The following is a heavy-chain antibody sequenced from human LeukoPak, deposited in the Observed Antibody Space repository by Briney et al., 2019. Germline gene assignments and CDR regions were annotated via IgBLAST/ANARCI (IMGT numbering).Heavy chain of an antibody. J-gene: IGHJ4*02. Sequence: GGSLRLSCAASGFTFSSYSMNWVRQAPGKGLEWVSVIYSGGSTYYADSVKGRLTISRDNSKNTLYLQMNSLRAEDTAVYYCASGGTFDYWGQGTLVTVSS. V-gene: IGHV3-53*01. CDR3: ASGGTFDY. CDR1: GFTFSSYS. D-gene: IGHD1-1*01. CDR2: IYSGGST.